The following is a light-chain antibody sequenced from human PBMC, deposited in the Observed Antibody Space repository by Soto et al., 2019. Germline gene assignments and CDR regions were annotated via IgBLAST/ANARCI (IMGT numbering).Light chain of an antibody. CDR3: QQYGSSPPVT. V-gene: IGKV3-20*01. CDR1: QSVSSSY. CDR2: GAS. Sequence: EIVLTQSPGTLSFAPGEKATLSCRASQSVSSSYLAWYQQKPCQAPRLLIFGASSRATGIPDRFSGSGSGTDCTLTISRLEPEDFAVYYCQQYGSSPPVTFGPGTKVDIK. J-gene: IGKJ3*01.